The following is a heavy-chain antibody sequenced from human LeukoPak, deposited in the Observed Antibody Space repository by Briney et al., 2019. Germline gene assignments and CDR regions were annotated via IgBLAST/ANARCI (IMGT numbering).Heavy chain of an antibody. CDR3: ARDLRGYSSAVDYFDH. Sequence: PSETLSLTCTVSGGSMTGYHWTWIQQPPGKGLEYIGYVYNSGTTFYNPSLKSRVTISADTSKNQFSLKLSSVTAADTAVYYCARDLRGYSSAVDYFDHWGQGTLVTVSS. CDR1: GGSMTGYH. CDR2: VYNSGTT. V-gene: IGHV4-59*01. J-gene: IGHJ4*02. D-gene: IGHD6-19*01.